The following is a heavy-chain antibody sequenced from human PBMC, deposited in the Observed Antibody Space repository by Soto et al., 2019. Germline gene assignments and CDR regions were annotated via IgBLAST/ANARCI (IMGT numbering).Heavy chain of an antibody. Sequence: QVQLQESGPGLVKPSQTLSLTCTVSGGSISSGDYYWSWIRQPPGKGLEWIGYIYYSGSTYYNPSLTSRVTISXXTXKXXFSLKLSSVTAADTAVYYCAREAYGDYEGYDAFDIWGQGTMVTVSS. CDR1: GGSISSGDYY. J-gene: IGHJ3*02. CDR2: IYYSGST. V-gene: IGHV4-30-4*01. CDR3: AREAYGDYEGYDAFDI. D-gene: IGHD4-17*01.